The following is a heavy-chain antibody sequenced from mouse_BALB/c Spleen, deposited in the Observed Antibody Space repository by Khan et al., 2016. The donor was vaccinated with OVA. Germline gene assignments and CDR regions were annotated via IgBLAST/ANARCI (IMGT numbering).Heavy chain of an antibody. D-gene: IGHD1-1*01. V-gene: IGHV1-76*01. J-gene: IGHJ2*01. Sequence: QVQLKQSGAELVRPGASVKLSCKTSGYIFTSYWIHWVKQRSGQGLEWIARIYPGTDNTYYNEKLRDKATLTADKSSSTAYIQLSSLKSEDSAVYFCARAEALYYFAYWGQGTTLTVSS. CDR2: IYPGTDNT. CDR1: GYIFTSYW. CDR3: ARAEALYYFAY.